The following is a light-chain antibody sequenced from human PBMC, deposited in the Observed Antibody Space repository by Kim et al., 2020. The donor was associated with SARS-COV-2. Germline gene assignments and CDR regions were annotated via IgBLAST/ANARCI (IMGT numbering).Light chain of an antibody. Sequence: ALGQTGRIPSQGDSLTNYYASLYQHKPGQVPVVVIYGKSNRLSGIPDRFSGSNSGDTASLTITGAQSEDESDYYCNSRDSNTNHLVFGGGTQLTVL. CDR2: GKS. J-gene: IGLJ2*01. CDR3: NSRDSNTNHLV. CDR1: SLTNYY. V-gene: IGLV3-19*01.